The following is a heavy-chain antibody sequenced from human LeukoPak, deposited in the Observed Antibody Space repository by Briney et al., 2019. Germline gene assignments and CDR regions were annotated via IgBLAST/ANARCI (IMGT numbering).Heavy chain of an antibody. CDR2: ISGSGGST. Sequence: GGSLRLSCAASGFTFSSYAMSWVRQAPGKGLEWVSAISGSGGSTYYADSVKGRFTIPRDNSKNTLYLQMNSLRAEDTAVYYCAREWEYSSSHPWGQGTLVTVSS. CDR1: GFTFSSYA. V-gene: IGHV3-23*01. J-gene: IGHJ5*02. D-gene: IGHD6-6*01. CDR3: AREWEYSSSHP.